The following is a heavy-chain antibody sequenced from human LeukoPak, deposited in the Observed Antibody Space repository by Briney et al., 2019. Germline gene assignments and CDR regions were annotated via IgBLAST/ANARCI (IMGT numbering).Heavy chain of an antibody. D-gene: IGHD2-2*01. J-gene: IGHJ6*04. Sequence: YPSGALFLTCAVSGRSIKSNNWWSCVRPPPGKGLEWIGEIYNSVSTNYKPSLESRVTVSVDKSKNQSSLDLSSVTAADTAVYYCARFCGSTSWHSGYYYGIDVWGKGTTVTVSA. CDR1: GRSIKSNNW. CDR2: IYNSVST. V-gene: IGHV4-4*02. CDR3: ARFCGSTSWHSGYYYGIDV.